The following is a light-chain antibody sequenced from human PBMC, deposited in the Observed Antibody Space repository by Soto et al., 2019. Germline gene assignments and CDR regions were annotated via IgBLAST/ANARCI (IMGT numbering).Light chain of an antibody. Sequence: DIILTQSPASMSVSPGERATLSCRASQSVNNNLAWYQQKRGQAPRLLIYGASTRATGIPGRFRGSGSGTEFTLTITSLQSEDFADYFCQQYNNWPPDTFGQGTKLEIK. CDR3: QQYNNWPPDT. CDR2: GAS. CDR1: QSVNNN. V-gene: IGKV3-15*01. J-gene: IGKJ2*01.